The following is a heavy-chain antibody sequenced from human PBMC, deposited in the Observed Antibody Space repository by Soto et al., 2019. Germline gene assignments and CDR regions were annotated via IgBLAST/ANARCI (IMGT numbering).Heavy chain of an antibody. CDR1: GYTFTSYG. D-gene: IGHD2-2*01. CDR2: ISAYIGNT. CDR3: ARRLGAFVVVPAAYDY. J-gene: IGHJ4*02. V-gene: IGHV1-18*01. Sequence: GASVKVSCKASGYTFTSYGISWVRQAPGQGLEWMGWISAYIGNTNYAQKLQGRVTMTTDTSTSTAYMELRSLRSDDTAVYYCARRLGAFVVVPAAYDYWGQGTLVTVSS.